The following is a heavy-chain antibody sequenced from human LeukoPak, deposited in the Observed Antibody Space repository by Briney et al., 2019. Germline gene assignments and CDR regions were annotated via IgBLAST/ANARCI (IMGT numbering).Heavy chain of an antibody. CDR2: IYTSGST. CDR3: ARPAKAAGYSLNN. D-gene: IGHD5-18*01. CDR1: GGSISSYY. V-gene: IGHV4-4*07. J-gene: IGHJ4*02. Sequence: PSESLSLTCTVSGGSISSYYWSWIRQPAGKGLEWIGRIYTSGSTNYNPSLKSRVTMSVDTSKNQFSLKLSSVTAADTAVYYCARPAKAAGYSLNNWGQGTLVTVSS.